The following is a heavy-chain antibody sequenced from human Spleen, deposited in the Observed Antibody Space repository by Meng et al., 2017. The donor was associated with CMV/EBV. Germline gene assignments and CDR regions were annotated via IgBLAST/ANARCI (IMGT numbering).Heavy chain of an antibody. CDR1: GFTFSSYA. D-gene: IGHD2-15*01. V-gene: IGHV3-49*04. CDR3: TGCSGGNCIYYAMDV. CDR2: VRSTAYGGTT. Sequence: GESLKISCVASGFTFSSYAMSWVRQAPGKGLEWVGFVRSTAYGGTTEYAASVKGRFIISRDDSRSIAYLRMNSLKTEDTAVYFCTGCSGGNCIYYAMDVWAQGTTVTVSS. J-gene: IGHJ6*02.